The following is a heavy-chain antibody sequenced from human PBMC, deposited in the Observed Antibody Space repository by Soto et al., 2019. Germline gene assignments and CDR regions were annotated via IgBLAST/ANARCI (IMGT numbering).Heavy chain of an antibody. J-gene: IGHJ3*02. CDR2: VYPGVSDT. V-gene: IGHV5-51*01. CDR1: GYSFTSYW. Sequence: PGESRKISCKGFGYSFTSYWIGWVRQMPGKGLEWMGIVYPGVSDTRYSPSFQGQVTISADKSINTAYLQWSSLKASDTAMYYCARLQARVREPPATFDIWGQGTMFTVSS. D-gene: IGHD1-26*01. CDR3: ARLQARVREPPATFDI.